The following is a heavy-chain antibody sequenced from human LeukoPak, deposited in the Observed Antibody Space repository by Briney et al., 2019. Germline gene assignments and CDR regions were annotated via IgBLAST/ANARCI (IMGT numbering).Heavy chain of an antibody. CDR1: GFTFSSYA. CDR3: ARSEWLVIYYGMDV. Sequence: GGSLRLSCAASGFTFSSYAMHWVRQAPGKGLEWVAVISYGGSNKYYADSVKGRFTISRDNSKNTLYLQMNSLRAEDTAVYYCARSEWLVIYYGMDVWGQGTTVTVSS. D-gene: IGHD3-3*01. V-gene: IGHV3-30-3*01. CDR2: ISYGGSNK. J-gene: IGHJ6*02.